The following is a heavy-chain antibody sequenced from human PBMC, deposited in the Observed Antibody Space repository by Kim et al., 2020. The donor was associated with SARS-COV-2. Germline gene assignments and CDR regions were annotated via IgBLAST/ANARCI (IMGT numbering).Heavy chain of an antibody. J-gene: IGHJ6*03. D-gene: IGHD6-19*01. Sequence: GESLKISCKGSGYSFTSYWIGWVRQMPGKGLEWMGIIYPGDSDTRYSPSFQGQVTISADKSISTAYLQWSSLKASDTAMYYCARLGYSGWAQTDYYYYMDVWGKGTTVTVSS. V-gene: IGHV5-51*01. CDR1: GYSFTSYW. CDR2: IYPGDSDT. CDR3: ARLGYSGWAQTDYYYYMDV.